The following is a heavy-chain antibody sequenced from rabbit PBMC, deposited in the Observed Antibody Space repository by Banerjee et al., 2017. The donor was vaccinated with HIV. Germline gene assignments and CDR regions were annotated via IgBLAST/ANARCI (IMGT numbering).Heavy chain of an antibody. D-gene: IGHD4-1*01. CDR2: IDAGSSGST. Sequence: QSLEESGGDLVKPGASLTLTCTASGFSFSSSYYMCWVRQAPGKGLEWIACIDAGSSGSTYYASWAKGRFTISKTSSTTVTLQMTSLTAADTATYFCARDLAGVIGWNFDLRGPGTLVTVS. CDR1: GFSFSSSYY. V-gene: IGHV1S40*01. J-gene: IGHJ4*01. CDR3: ARDLAGVIGWNFDL.